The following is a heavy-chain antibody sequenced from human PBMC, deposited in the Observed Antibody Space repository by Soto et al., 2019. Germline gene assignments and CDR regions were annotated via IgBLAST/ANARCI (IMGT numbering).Heavy chain of an antibody. Sequence: QVQLQESGPGLVKPSQTLSLTCTVSGGSISSGGYYWSWIRQHPGKGLEWIGYIYYSGSTYYNPSLRGRVTISVDTSKNQFSLKLSSVTAADTVVYFCAAPIGYCSGGSCHTVYDAFDIWGQVTMVTVSS. V-gene: IGHV4-31*03. CDR3: AAPIGYCSGGSCHTVYDAFDI. D-gene: IGHD2-15*01. CDR2: IYYSGST. J-gene: IGHJ3*02. CDR1: GGSISSGGYY.